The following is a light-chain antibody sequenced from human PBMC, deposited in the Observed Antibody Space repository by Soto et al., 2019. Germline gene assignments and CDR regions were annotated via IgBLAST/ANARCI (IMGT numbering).Light chain of an antibody. CDR2: DVS. V-gene: IGLV2-11*01. CDR1: SSDVGGYNY. CDR3: CSYAGRYF. J-gene: IGLJ1*01. Sequence: ALTQPRSVSGSPGQSVTISCTGTSSDVGGYNYVSWYQQHPGKAPKLMIYDVSKRPSGVPDRFSGSKSGNTASLTISGLQAEDEADYYCCSYAGRYFFGTGTKVTVL.